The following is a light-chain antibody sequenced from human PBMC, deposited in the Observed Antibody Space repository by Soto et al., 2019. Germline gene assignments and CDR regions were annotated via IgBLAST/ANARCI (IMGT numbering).Light chain of an antibody. CDR3: LQYSTWPPLYT. CDR1: QSGSSY. CDR2: DAS. J-gene: IGKJ2*01. Sequence: EIVMTQSPATLSVSLGERVTLSCRASQSGSSYLAWYQQKPGQAPRLLISDASTRATDIPDSFSGSGSGTDFTLTISSLQSTDLAVYYCLQYSTWPPLYTFGQGNKLEIK. V-gene: IGKV3-15*01.